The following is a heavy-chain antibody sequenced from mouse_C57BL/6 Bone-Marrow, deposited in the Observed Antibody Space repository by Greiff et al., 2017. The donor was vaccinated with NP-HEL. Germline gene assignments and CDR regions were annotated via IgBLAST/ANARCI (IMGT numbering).Heavy chain of an antibody. CDR3: AHPIYYGAY. CDR2: IYPGSGNT. CDR1: GYSFTSYY. J-gene: IGHJ3*01. V-gene: IGHV1-66*01. Sequence: LVESGPELVKPGASVKISCKASGYSFTSYYIHWVKQRPGQGLEWIGWIYPGSGNTKYNEKFKGKATLTADTSSSTAYMQLSSLTSEDSAVYHCAHPIYYGAYWGQGTLVTVSA. D-gene: IGHD2-1*01.